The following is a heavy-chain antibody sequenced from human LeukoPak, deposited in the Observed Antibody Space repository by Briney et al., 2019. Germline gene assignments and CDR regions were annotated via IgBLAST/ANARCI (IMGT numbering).Heavy chain of an antibody. CDR3: ARHQLEPHFDY. Sequence: SETLSLTCAVYGGSFSGYYWSWIRQPPGKGLEWIGEINHSGSTNYNPSLKSRVTISVDTSKNQLSLKLSSVTAADTAVYYCARHQLEPHFDYWGQGTLVTVSS. D-gene: IGHD1-1*01. CDR1: GGSFSGYY. CDR2: INHSGST. J-gene: IGHJ4*02. V-gene: IGHV4-34*01.